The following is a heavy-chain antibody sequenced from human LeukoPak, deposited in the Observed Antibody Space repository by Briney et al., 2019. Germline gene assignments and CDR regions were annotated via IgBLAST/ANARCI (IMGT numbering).Heavy chain of an antibody. Sequence: ASVKVSCKASGYTFTSYGISWVRQAPGQGLEWMGWISAYNGNTNYAQKLQGRVTMTTDTSTSTAYMELRSLRSDDTAVYYCARDRLYLWELRLNNFDYWGQGTLVTVSS. CDR3: ARDRLYLWELRLNNFDY. CDR1: GYTFTSYG. J-gene: IGHJ4*02. V-gene: IGHV1-18*01. CDR2: ISAYNGNT. D-gene: IGHD1-26*01.